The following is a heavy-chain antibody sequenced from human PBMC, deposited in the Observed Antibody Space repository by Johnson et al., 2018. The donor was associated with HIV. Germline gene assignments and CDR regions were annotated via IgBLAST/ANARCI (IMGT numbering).Heavy chain of an antibody. CDR3: ARDEITMIVVAGDAFDI. CDR2: ISYDGSSK. CDR1: GFSFSDYA. Sequence: QVQLVESGGGVVQPGRSLRLSCAASGFSFSDYAMHWVRQAPGKGLEWVAVISYDGSSKFYPNSLKGRFSISRDNSKNTLYLQMNSLRAEDTAVYYCARDEITMIVVAGDAFDIWGQGTMVTVSS. J-gene: IGHJ3*02. V-gene: IGHV3-30*04. D-gene: IGHD3-22*01.